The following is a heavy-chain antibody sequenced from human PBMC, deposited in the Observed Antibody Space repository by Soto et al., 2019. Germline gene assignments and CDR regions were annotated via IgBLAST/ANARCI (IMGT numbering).Heavy chain of an antibody. Sequence: GGSLRLSCAASGFTFNIYAMSWVRQAPGKGLEWVSAIGSGGLRTYYPDSVKGRFTISRDNSKNTVYLQMNSLRAEDTAVYYCARRNCSGGTCYLYGAADYWGQGTLVTVSS. CDR1: GFTFNIYA. V-gene: IGHV3-23*01. J-gene: IGHJ4*02. CDR2: IGSGGLRT. CDR3: ARRNCSGGTCYLYGAADY. D-gene: IGHD2-15*01.